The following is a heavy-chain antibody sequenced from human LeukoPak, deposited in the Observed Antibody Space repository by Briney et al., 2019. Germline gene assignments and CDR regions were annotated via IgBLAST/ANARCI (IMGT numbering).Heavy chain of an antibody. V-gene: IGHV4-31*11. D-gene: IGHD2-2*01. CDR2: IYYSGST. Sequence: PSETLSLTCAVYGGSFSGYYWSWIRQHPGKGLEWIGYIYYSGSTYYNPSLESRVTISVDTSKNQFSLKLSSVTAADTAVYYCARGYEGIYCSSTSCSRTQAFDYWGQGTLVTVSS. J-gene: IGHJ4*02. CDR3: ARGYEGIYCSSTSCSRTQAFDY. CDR1: GGSFSGYY.